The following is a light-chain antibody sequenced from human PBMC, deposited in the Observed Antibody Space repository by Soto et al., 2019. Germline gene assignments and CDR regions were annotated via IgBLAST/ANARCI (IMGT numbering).Light chain of an antibody. Sequence: ETVLTQSPATLSLSPGERATLSCRASERVSNYLAWYQHKPGQAPRLLIYDTSYRATGIPARFSGSGSGTDFTLTIGSLEPEDFAVYYCQQRDNWMYTFGQGTKLVIK. CDR1: ERVSNY. V-gene: IGKV3-11*01. CDR2: DTS. CDR3: QQRDNWMYT. J-gene: IGKJ2*01.